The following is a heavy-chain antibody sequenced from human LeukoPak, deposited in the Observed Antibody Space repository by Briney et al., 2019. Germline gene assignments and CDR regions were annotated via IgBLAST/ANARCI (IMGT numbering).Heavy chain of an antibody. CDR1: GGSISSSNW. CDR2: IYHSGST. CDR3: AREADDYYDSSGYYGY. V-gene: IGHV4-4*02. Sequence: SETLSLTCAVSGGSISSSNWWSWVRRPPGKGLEWIGEIYHSGSTNYNPSLKSRVTISVDKSKNQFSLKLSSVTAADTAVYYCAREADDYYDSSGYYGYWGQGTLVTVSS. J-gene: IGHJ4*02. D-gene: IGHD3-22*01.